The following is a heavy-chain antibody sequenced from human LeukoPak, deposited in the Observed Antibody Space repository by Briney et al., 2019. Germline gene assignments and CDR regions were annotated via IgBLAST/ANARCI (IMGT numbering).Heavy chain of an antibody. CDR1: GGSISSGSYY. V-gene: IGHV4-61*02. J-gene: IGHJ2*01. Sequence: SSQTLSLTCTVSGGSISSGSYYWSWIRQPAGKGLEWIGRIYTSGSTNYNPSLKSRVTISVDTSKNQFSLKLSSVTAADTAVYYCASAYCSSTSCYTHWYFDLWGRGTLVTVSS. D-gene: IGHD2-2*02. CDR2: IYTSGST. CDR3: ASAYCSSTSCYTHWYFDL.